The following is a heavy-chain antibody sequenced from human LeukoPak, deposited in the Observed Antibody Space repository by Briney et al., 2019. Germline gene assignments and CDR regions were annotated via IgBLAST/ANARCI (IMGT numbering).Heavy chain of an antibody. V-gene: IGHV4-59*08. CDR1: GGSVSTYY. CDR2: MYSGGSS. CDR3: ARLLWFGEGYYFGY. D-gene: IGHD3-10*01. Sequence: SETLSLTCTVSGGSVSTYYWTWIRQSPGKGLEWIGYMYSGGSSDYNPSLKSRVTLSVDTSKNHFSLTLTSVTAADTAVYYCARLLWFGEGYYFGYWGQGTLVTVSS. J-gene: IGHJ4*02.